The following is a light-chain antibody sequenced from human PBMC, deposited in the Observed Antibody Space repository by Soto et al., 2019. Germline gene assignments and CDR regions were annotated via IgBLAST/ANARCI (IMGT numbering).Light chain of an antibody. V-gene: IGLV2-14*01. CDR1: SSDVGGYNY. Sequence: SVLTQPASVSGSPGQSITISYTGTSSDVGGYNYVSWFQHHPGKAPKLIIYEVSYRPSGVSNRFSGSKSGDTASLTISGLQADDEADYYCSSYAGSNHLVFGTGTKVIV. CDR2: EVS. CDR3: SSYAGSNHLV. J-gene: IGLJ1*01.